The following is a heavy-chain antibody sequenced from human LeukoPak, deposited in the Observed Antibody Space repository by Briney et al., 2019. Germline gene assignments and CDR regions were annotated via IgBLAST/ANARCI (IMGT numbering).Heavy chain of an antibody. CDR2: ISSNGGST. J-gene: IGHJ3*02. CDR3: ARDGPRGAFDI. V-gene: IGHV3-64*01. CDR1: GFTFSSCA. Sequence: GGSLRLSCAASGFTFSSCAMHWVRQAPGKGLEYVSAISSNGGSTYYANSVKGRFTISRDNSKNTLYLQMGSLRAEDMAVYYCARDGPRGAFDIWGQGTMVTVSS.